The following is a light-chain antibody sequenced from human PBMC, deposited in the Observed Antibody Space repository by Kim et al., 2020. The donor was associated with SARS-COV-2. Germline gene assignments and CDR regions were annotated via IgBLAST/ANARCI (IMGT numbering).Light chain of an antibody. Sequence: SSELTQDPAVSVALGQTVRITCQGESLRNYYASWYQLKPGQAPVVVIYGKNNRLSGIPDRFSGSTSGNTASLTITGAQAEDEAAYYCNSRDSSSNQLVFGGGTKLTVL. V-gene: IGLV3-19*01. CDR1: SLRNYY. J-gene: IGLJ3*02. CDR2: GKN. CDR3: NSRDSSSNQLV.